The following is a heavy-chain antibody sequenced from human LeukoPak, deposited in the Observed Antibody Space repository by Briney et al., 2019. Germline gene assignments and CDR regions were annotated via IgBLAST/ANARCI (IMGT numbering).Heavy chain of an antibody. V-gene: IGHV3-23*01. CDR2: ISGSGGST. CDR3: AKDMLPAYYYGSGIYDY. D-gene: IGHD3-10*01. J-gene: IGHJ4*01. CDR1: GFTFSSYA. Sequence: PGGSLRLSCAASGFTFSSYAMSWVRQAPGKGLEWVSAISGSGGSTYYADSVKGRFTISRDNSKNTLYLQMNSLRAEDTAVYYCAKDMLPAYYYGSGIYDYWGHGTLVTVSS.